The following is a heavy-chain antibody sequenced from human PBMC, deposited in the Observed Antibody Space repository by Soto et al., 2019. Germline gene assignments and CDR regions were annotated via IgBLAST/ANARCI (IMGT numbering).Heavy chain of an antibody. Sequence: QVQLVQSGAEVKKPGSSVKVSCKASGGTFSSYAISWVRQAPGQGLEWMGGIITIFGTANYAQKFQGRVTITADESTSTAYTGLSSLGSEDTAVYYCARAVITMVRGVTSTYLDYWGQGTLVTVSS. CDR2: IITIFGTA. CDR1: GGTFSSYA. J-gene: IGHJ4*02. V-gene: IGHV1-69*12. D-gene: IGHD3-10*01. CDR3: ARAVITMVRGVTSTYLDY.